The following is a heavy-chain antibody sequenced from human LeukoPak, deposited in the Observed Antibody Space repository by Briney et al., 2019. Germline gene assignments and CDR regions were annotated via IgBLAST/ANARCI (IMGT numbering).Heavy chain of an antibody. J-gene: IGHJ5*02. CDR2: ISYDGSNK. V-gene: IGHV3-30-3*01. CDR1: GFTFSSYA. D-gene: IGHD2-2*01. Sequence: SGGSLRLSCAASGFTFSSYAMHWVRQAPGKGLEWVAVISYDGSNKYYADSVKGRFTISRDNSKNTLYLQMNSLRAEDTAVYYCARDIVVVPAGGWFDPWGQGTLVTVSS. CDR3: ARDIVVVPAGGWFDP.